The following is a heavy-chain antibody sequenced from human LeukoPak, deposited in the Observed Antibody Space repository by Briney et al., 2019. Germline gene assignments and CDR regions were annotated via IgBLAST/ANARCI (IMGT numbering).Heavy chain of an antibody. J-gene: IGHJ4*02. CDR1: GFTFSNYA. V-gene: IGHV3-30*04. Sequence: GGSLRLSCAASGFTFSNYAMHWVRQAPGKGLEWVAVISYDGSNKYSADSVKGRFTISRDNSKNTLYMQMNSLRAEDTAVYYCARGARKGDDYGGFFDYWGQGTLVTVSS. CDR2: ISYDGSNK. CDR3: ARGARKGDDYGGFFDY. D-gene: IGHD4-23*01.